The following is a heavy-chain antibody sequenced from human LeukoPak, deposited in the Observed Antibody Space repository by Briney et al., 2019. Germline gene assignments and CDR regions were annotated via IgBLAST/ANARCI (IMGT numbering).Heavy chain of an antibody. CDR1: GFTFSSYA. J-gene: IGHJ4*02. D-gene: IGHD2-2*01. CDR2: ISGSGDST. Sequence: GGSLRLSXAASGFTFSSYAMSWVRQAPGKGLERVSTISGSGDSTYYADSVKGRFTISRDNSKNTLYLQMNSLSAADTAVYYCAKERCSSTICSDDYWGQGTLVTVSS. CDR3: AKERCSSTICSDDY. V-gene: IGHV3-23*01.